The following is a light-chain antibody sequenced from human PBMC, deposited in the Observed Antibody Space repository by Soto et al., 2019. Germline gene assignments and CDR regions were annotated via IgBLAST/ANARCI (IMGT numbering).Light chain of an antibody. J-gene: IGKJ3*01. Sequence: EIVLTQSPGTLSLSPGERATLSCRASQSINSRYLAWYQQKPGQAPRLLIYGAASRETGIPDRFSGSGSGTDVTLTISRLEPGDFAVYYCHRFGSPPGLTFVPGTNLDIK. CDR3: HRFGSPPGLT. CDR1: QSINSRY. V-gene: IGKV3-20*01. CDR2: GAA.